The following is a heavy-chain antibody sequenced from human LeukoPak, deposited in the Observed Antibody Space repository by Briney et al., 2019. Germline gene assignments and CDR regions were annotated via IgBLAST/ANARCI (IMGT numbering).Heavy chain of an antibody. CDR1: GFTVGSNY. CDR2: ISGSDDNT. D-gene: IGHD2-21*01. J-gene: IGHJ4*02. V-gene: IGHV3-23*01. Sequence: AGGSLRLSCAASGFTVGSNYMSWVRQAPGKGLEWVSTISGSDDNTDYADSVKGRFTISRDNSKNTLYLQMNSLRTDDTAVYYCARGQVSSGALLRFGFWGQGALVTVSS. CDR3: ARGQVSSGALLRFGF.